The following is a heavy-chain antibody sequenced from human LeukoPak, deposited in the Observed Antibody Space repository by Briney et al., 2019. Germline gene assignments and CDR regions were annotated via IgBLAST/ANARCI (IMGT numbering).Heavy chain of an antibody. CDR3: ARQRELGYCSSTSCYADYYYGMDV. CDR1: GGSISSHY. J-gene: IGHJ6*02. CDR2: IYYSGST. V-gene: IGHV4-59*08. D-gene: IGHD2-2*03. Sequence: PSETLSLTCTVSGGSISSHYWSWIRQPPGKGLEWIGYIYYSGSTNYNPSLKSRVTISVDTSKNQFSLKLSSVTAADTAVYYCARQRELGYCSSTSCYADYYYGMDVWGQGTTVTVSS.